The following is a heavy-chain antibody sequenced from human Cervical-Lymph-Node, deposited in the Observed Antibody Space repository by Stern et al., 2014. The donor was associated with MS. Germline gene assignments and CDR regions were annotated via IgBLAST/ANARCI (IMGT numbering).Heavy chain of an antibody. CDR3: ARAEQLVDY. J-gene: IGHJ4*02. D-gene: IGHD6-6*01. V-gene: IGHV5-51*01. CDR2: ISPGDSDT. CDR1: GYSFTNYW. Sequence: EVQLVESGADVKQPGESLKISCKGSGYSFTNYWIGWVRQTPGKGLEWMGIISPGDSDTRYSPSFHGQVTISADKSISTAYLQWSRLKASDTAMYYCARAEQLVDYWGQGTLVTVSS.